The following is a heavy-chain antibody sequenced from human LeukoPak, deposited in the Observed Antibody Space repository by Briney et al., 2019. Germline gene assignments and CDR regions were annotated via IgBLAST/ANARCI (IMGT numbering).Heavy chain of an antibody. CDR3: ARESYSSSWYVGH. CDR2: ISSTGTKK. D-gene: IGHD6-13*01. V-gene: IGHV3-48*04. Sequence: PGGSLRLSCAASDSTFSTSTMNWVRQAPGKGLEWVSYISSTGTKKFYADSVKGRFTISRDNAKNSLYLQMNSLRAEDTAVYYCARESYSSSWYVGHWGQGTLVTVSS. J-gene: IGHJ4*02. CDR1: DSTFSTST.